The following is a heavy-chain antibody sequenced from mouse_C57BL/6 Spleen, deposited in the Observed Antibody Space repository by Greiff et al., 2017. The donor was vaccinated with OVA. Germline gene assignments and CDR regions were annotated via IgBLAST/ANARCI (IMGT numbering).Heavy chain of an antibody. V-gene: IGHV1-59*01. CDR2: IDPSDSYT. CDR3: ARAYSNYFYFDY. CDR1: GYTFTSYW. D-gene: IGHD2-5*01. Sequence: QVQLQQSGAELVRPGTSVKLSCKASGYTFTSYWMHWVKQRPGQGLEWIGVIDPSDSYTNYNQKFKGKATLTVDTSSSTAYMQSSSLTSEDSAVYYCARAYSNYFYFDYWGQGTTLTVSS. J-gene: IGHJ2*01.